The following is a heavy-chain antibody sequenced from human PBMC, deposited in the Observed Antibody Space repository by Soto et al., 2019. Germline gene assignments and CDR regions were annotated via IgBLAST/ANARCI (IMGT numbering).Heavy chain of an antibody. CDR2: INPSGGST. CDR1: GYTFTSYY. CDR3: ARDADTVVVVAATWLGY. J-gene: IGHJ4*02. V-gene: IGHV1-46*03. D-gene: IGHD2-15*01. Sequence: GASVKVSCKASGYTFTSYYMHWVRQAPGQGLEWMGIINPSGGSTSYAQKFQGRVTMTRDTSTSTVYMELSSLRSEDTAVYYCARDADTVVVVAATWLGYWGQGTLVTVSS.